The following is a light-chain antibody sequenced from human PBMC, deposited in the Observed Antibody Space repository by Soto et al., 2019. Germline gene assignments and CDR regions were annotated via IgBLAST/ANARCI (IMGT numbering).Light chain of an antibody. CDR1: QSISNY. J-gene: IGKJ4*01. CDR3: QQSYSTPRT. CDR2: GAS. V-gene: IGKV1-39*01. Sequence: DIQMTQSPSSLSASVGDRVTITCRASQSISNYLNWYQQKPGIAPKLLIYGASSLQSGVPSRVSGSGYGTDFTLTISSLQPEDFATYYCQQSYSTPRTFGGGIKVEIK.